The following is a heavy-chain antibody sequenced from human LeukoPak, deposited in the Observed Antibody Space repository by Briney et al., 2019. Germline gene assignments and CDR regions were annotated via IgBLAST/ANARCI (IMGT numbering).Heavy chain of an antibody. CDR2: IYYSGST. CDR3: ARLGVGDCSSTSCYGVSGAAYSWFDP. CDR1: GDSISSSSYY. Sequence: SETLSLTCTVSGDSISSSSYYWGWIRQPPGKGLEWIGRIYYSGSTYYNPSLKSRVTISVDTSKNQYSLKLSSVTAADAAVYYCARLGVGDCSSTSCYGVSGAAYSWFDPWGQGTLVTVSS. J-gene: IGHJ5*02. V-gene: IGHV4-39*01. D-gene: IGHD2-2*01.